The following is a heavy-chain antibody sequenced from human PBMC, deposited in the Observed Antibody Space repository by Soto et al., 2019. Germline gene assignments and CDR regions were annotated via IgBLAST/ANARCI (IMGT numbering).Heavy chain of an antibody. D-gene: IGHD3-22*01. CDR2: IIPIFGTA. V-gene: IGHV1-69*01. CDR3: ARSIESRSPSYWYFDL. J-gene: IGHJ2*01. Sequence: QVQLVQSGAEVKKPGSSVKVSCKASGGTFSSYAISWVRQAPGQGLEWMGGIIPIFGTANYAQKFQGRVTITADESTSTAYMELSSLRSADTAVYYCARSIESRSPSYWYFDLWGRGTLVTVSS. CDR1: GGTFSSYA.